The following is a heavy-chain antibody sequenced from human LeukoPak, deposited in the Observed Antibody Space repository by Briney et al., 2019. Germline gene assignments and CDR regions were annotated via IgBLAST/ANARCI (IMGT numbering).Heavy chain of an antibody. D-gene: IGHD5-24*01. CDR1: GGSFSGYY. CDR2: INHSGST. CDR3: ARAVTPTIRIDY. Sequence: SETLSLTCAVYGGSFSGYYWSWIRQPPGKGLEWIGEINHSGSTNYNPSLKSRVTISVDTSKNQFSLKLSSVTAADTAVYYCARAVTPTIRIDYWGQGTLVTVSS. V-gene: IGHV4-34*01. J-gene: IGHJ4*02.